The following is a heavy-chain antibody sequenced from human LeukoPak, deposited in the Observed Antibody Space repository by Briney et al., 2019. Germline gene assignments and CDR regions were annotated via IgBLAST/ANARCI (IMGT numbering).Heavy chain of an antibody. V-gene: IGHV1-69*06. CDR3: ARAGTYYYDSSGPYFDY. Sequence: SVKVSCKASGYTFTSYGISWVRQAPGQGLEWMGGIIPIFGTANYAQKFQGRVTITADKSTSTAYMELSSLRSEDTAVYYCARAGTYYYDSSGPYFDYWGQGTLVTVSS. J-gene: IGHJ4*02. D-gene: IGHD3-22*01. CDR2: IIPIFGTA. CDR1: GYTFTSYG.